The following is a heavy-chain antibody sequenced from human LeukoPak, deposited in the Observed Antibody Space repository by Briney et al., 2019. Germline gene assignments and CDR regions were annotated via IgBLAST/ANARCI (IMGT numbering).Heavy chain of an antibody. D-gene: IGHD5-24*01. CDR1: GGSISSGDYY. CDR2: IYYSGST. J-gene: IGHJ3*02. Sequence: TSETLSLTCTVSGGSISSGDYYWSWIRQPPGKGLEWIGYIYYSGSTNYNPSLKSRVTISVDTSKNQFSLKLSSVTAADTAVYYCAREMATIPAFDIWGQGTMVTVSS. CDR3: AREMATIPAFDI. V-gene: IGHV4-61*08.